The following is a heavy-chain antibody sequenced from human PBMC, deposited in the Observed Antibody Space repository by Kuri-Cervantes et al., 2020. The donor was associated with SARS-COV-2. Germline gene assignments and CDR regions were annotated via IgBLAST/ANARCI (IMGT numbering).Heavy chain of an antibody. V-gene: IGHV4-39*07. CDR1: GGSISSSSYY. J-gene: IGHJ4*02. CDR2: IYYSGST. CDR3: ARTYYYGSGSYRHFDY. D-gene: IGHD3-10*01. Sequence: SETLSLTCTVSGGSISSSSYYWGWIRQPPGKGLEWIGSIYYSGSTYYNPSLKSRVTISVDTSKNQFSLKLSSVTAADTAVYYCARTYYYGSGSYRHFDYWGQGTLVTVSS.